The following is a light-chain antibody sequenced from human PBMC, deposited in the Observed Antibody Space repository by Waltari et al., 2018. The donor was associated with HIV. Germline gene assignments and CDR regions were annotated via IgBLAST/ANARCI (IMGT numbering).Light chain of an antibody. CDR3: QQRSSWPPFT. Sequence: LLTQSPATLSLSPGERANLSCRASQSVSNYLAWYQQKPGQAPRLLIYDTSNRATGTPARFSGSGSGTDFTLTITSLEPDDIAVYYCQQRSSWPPFTFGPGTKVEIK. CDR1: QSVSNY. CDR2: DTS. J-gene: IGKJ3*01. V-gene: IGKV3-11*01.